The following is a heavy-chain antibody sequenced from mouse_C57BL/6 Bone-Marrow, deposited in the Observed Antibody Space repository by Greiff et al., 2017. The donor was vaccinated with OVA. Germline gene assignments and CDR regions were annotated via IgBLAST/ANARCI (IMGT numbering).Heavy chain of an antibody. V-gene: IGHV1-52*01. CDR3: ARWRFRFPYYAMDY. Sequence: QVQLQQPGAELVRPGSSVKLSCKASGYTFTSYWMHWVKQRPIQGLEWIGNIDPSDSETHYNQKFKDKATLTVDTSSSTAYMQLSSLTSEDSAVYFCARWRFRFPYYAMDYWGQGTSVTVSS. CDR1: GYTFTSYW. J-gene: IGHJ4*01. CDR2: IDPSDSET.